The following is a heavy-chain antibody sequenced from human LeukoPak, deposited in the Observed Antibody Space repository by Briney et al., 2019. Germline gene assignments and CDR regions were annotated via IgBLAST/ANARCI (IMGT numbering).Heavy chain of an antibody. CDR2: INTNTGNP. D-gene: IGHD3-22*01. J-gene: IGHJ4*02. Sequence: ASVKVSCKASGYSFTSYGISWVRQAPGQGLEWMGWINTNTGNPTYAQGFTGRFVFSLDTSVSTAYLQISSLKAEDTAVYYCARDDRTYYYDRGVGYWGQGTLVTVSS. CDR3: ARDDRTYYYDRGVGY. V-gene: IGHV7-4-1*02. CDR1: GYSFTSYG.